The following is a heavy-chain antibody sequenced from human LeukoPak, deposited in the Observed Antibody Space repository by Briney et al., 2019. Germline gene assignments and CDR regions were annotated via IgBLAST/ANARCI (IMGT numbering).Heavy chain of an antibody. V-gene: IGHV4-38-2*01. CDR1: GYSISSGYH. Sequence: PSETLSLTCAVSGYSISSGYHWGWIRQSPGEGLGWIGSIYHSGKTYYNPSLSSRVTISVDTSMNQFPLKLTSVTATDTAVYYCARTQYCSGATCFSPELFDSWGQGTLVTVSS. CDR2: IYHSGKT. D-gene: IGHD2-15*01. CDR3: ARTQYCSGATCFSPELFDS. J-gene: IGHJ4*02.